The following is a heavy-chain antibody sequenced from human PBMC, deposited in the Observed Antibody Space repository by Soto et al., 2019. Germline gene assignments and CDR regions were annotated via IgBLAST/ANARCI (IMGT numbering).Heavy chain of an antibody. V-gene: IGHV4-59*01. CDR1: GGSISIYY. CDR2: IYYSGST. Sequence: SDTLSLTCTVSGGSISIYYWSWIRQPPGKGLEWIGYIYYSGSTNYNPSLKSRVTISVDTSKNQFSLKLSSVTAADTAVYYCAREGYSRYFDYWGQGTLVTVSS. D-gene: IGHD6-13*01. J-gene: IGHJ4*02. CDR3: AREGYSRYFDY.